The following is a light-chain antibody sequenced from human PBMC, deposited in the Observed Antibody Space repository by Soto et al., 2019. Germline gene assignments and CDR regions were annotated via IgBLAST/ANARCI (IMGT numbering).Light chain of an antibody. CDR3: CSYAGGSALL. CDR2: EVT. V-gene: IGLV2-23*02. Sequence: QSVLTQPASVSGSPGQSITISCTGASSDVGSYNLVSWYQQHPGKAPKLMIYEVTKRPSGVSSRFSGSKSGNTASLTVSGLQAEDEADYYGCSYAGGSALLFGGGTKVTVL. J-gene: IGLJ3*02. CDR1: SSDVGSYNL.